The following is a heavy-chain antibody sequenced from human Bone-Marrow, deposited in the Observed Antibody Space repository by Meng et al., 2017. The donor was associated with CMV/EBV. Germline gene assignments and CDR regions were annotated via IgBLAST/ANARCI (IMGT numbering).Heavy chain of an antibody. J-gene: IGHJ6*02. D-gene: IGHD2-8*01. V-gene: IGHV1-46*01. CDR3: ARESPLVLMVYAIPYGMDV. CDR2: INPSGGST. Sequence: ASVKVSCKASGYTFTSYYMHWVRQAPGQGLERMGIINPSGGSTSYAQKFQGRVTMTTDTSTSTAYMELRSLRSDDTAVYYCARESPLVLMVYAIPYGMDVWGQGTTVTVSS. CDR1: GYTFTSYY.